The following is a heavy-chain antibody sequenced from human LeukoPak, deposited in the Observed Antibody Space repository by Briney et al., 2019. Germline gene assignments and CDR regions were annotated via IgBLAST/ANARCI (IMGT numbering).Heavy chain of an antibody. D-gene: IGHD3-22*01. CDR2: IKQDGSEK. V-gene: IGHV3-7*01. CDR1: GFTFSSYW. Sequence: GGSLRLSCAASGFTFSSYWMSWVRQAPGKGLEWVANIKQDGSEKYYVDSVKGRFTISRDNAKSSPYLQMNSLRAEDTAVYYCARVGGFGGYYDSRGYFDYWGQGTLVTVSS. CDR3: ARVGGFGGYYDSRGYFDY. J-gene: IGHJ4*02.